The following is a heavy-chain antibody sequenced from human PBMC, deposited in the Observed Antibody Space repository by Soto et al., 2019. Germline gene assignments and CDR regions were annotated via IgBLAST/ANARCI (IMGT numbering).Heavy chain of an antibody. V-gene: IGHV3-30*04. CDR1: GFTFSSFA. CDR2: VSFDGNRQ. CDR3: ARRHREVPALIGDYFDY. D-gene: IGHD2-2*01. Sequence: QVQLVESGGGVVQPGKSLTLSCAASGFTFSSFAMHWVRQPPGKGLEWVAVVSFDGNRQYFSDSVKGRFTISGDNSKNTVSLHMNSLRDDDSALYYCARRHREVPALIGDYFDYWGQGTLVTVSS. J-gene: IGHJ4*02.